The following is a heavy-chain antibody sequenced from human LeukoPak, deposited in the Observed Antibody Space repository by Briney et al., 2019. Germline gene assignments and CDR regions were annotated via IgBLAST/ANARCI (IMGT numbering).Heavy chain of an antibody. J-gene: IGHJ4*02. V-gene: IGHV1-18*01. Sequence: ASVKVSCKASGGTFSSYAISWVRQAPGQGLEWMGWISAYNGNTNSAQKLQGRVTMTTDTSTSTAYMELRSLRSDDTAVYYCARRGAGATGSISDYWGQGTLVTVSS. D-gene: IGHD1-26*01. CDR3: ARRGAGATGSISDY. CDR1: GGTFSSYA. CDR2: ISAYNGNT.